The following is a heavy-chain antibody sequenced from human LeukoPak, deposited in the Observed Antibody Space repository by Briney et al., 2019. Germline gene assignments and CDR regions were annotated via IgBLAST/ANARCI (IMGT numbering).Heavy chain of an antibody. V-gene: IGHV4-59*01. CDR3: ARGYYDSSGYGEFDY. Sequence: SETLSLTCIVSGGSTSSYYWSWIRQPPGKGLEWIGYIYNSGSTNYNPSLKSRVTISVDTSKNQFSLKLSSVTAADTAVYYCARGYYDSSGYGEFDYWGQGTLVTVSS. CDR2: IYNSGST. D-gene: IGHD3-22*01. J-gene: IGHJ4*02. CDR1: GGSTSSYY.